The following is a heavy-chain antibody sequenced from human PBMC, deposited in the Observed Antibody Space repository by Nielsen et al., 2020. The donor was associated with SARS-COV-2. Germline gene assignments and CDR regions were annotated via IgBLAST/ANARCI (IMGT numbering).Heavy chain of an antibody. V-gene: IGHV3-30-3*01. J-gene: IGHJ6*02. CDR3: ARDRRVGANQVNYYGMDV. CDR1: GFTFSSYA. D-gene: IGHD1-26*01. CDR2: ISYDGSNK. Sequence: GGSLRLSCAASGFTFSSYAMHWVRQAPGKGLEWVAVISYDGSNKYYADSVKGRFTISRDNSKNTLYLQMNSLRAGDTAVYYCARDRRVGANQVNYYGMDVWGQGTTVTVSS.